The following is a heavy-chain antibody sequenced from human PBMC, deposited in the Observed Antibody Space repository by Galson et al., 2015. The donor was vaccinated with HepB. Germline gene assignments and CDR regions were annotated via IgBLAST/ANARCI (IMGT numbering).Heavy chain of an antibody. CDR2: IIPILGIA. D-gene: IGHD3-9*01. CDR1: GGTFSSYT. V-gene: IGHV1-69*04. J-gene: IGHJ4*02. Sequence: SAKVSCNASGGTFSSYTISWVRQAPGQRLEWMGRIIPILGIANYAQKFQGRVTITADKSTSTDYMELNSLRSEDTAVYYCAREADESTHYDSLTGYSSLDYWGQGTLVTVSS. CDR3: AREADESTHYDSLTGYSSLDY.